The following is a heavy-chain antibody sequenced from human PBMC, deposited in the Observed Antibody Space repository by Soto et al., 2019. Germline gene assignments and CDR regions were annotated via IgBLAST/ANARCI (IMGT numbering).Heavy chain of an antibody. CDR2: IYYSGDT. J-gene: IGHJ3*02. D-gene: IGHD1-1*01. Sequence: QVQLQESGPGLVKPSETLSLTCSVSGDSLNSYYWSWIRQSPGKGLEWLGYIYYSGDTKYNPSLQSRISISVGTTENQFSLRLSSVTAADTAVYFCARGRNKLWKNDAFDIWGQGTMVTVSS. CDR3: ARGRNKLWKNDAFDI. CDR1: GDSLNSYY. V-gene: IGHV4-59*01.